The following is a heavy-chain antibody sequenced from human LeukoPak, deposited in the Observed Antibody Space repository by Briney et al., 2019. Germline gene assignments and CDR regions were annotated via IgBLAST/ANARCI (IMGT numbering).Heavy chain of an antibody. CDR1: GGSFSVYY. J-gene: IGHJ3*02. D-gene: IGHD3-22*01. Sequence: SETLSLTCAVYGGSFSVYYWSWIRQPPGKGLEWIGEINHSGSTNYNPSLKSRVTISVDTSKNQFSLKLSSVTAADTAVYYCARVSMIVVVITAFDAFDIWGQGTMVTVSS. V-gene: IGHV4-34*01. CDR3: ARVSMIVVVITAFDAFDI. CDR2: INHSGST.